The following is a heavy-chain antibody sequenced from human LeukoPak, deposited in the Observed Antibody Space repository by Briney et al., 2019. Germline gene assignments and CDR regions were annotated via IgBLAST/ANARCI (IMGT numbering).Heavy chain of an antibody. CDR1: VGSISSYY. Sequence: SEALSLTCTVSVGSISSYYWSWIRQPPGKDLEWIAYIDNSGSTNHNPSLKTRATISLDTSKKQFSLKLTSVTAADTAVYYCARMVGRYFDYWGQGTLVTVSS. D-gene: IGHD3-10*02. CDR3: ARMVGRYFDY. J-gene: IGHJ4*02. V-gene: IGHV4-59*01. CDR2: IDNSGST.